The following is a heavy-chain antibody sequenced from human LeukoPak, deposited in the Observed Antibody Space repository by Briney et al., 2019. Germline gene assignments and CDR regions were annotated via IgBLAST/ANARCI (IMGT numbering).Heavy chain of an antibody. J-gene: IGHJ4*02. V-gene: IGHV3-23*01. CDR1: GFTFDDYA. CDR3: ARAYDKAYDY. D-gene: IGHD2-21*01. CDR2: ISPNGDRT. Sequence: GGSLRLSCAASGFTFDDYAMHWVRQAPGKGLEWVSSISPNGDRTFHADFVKGRFTISRDNSKNTVSLHMNSLRAEDSAIYRCARAYDKAYDYWGQGTLVTVSS.